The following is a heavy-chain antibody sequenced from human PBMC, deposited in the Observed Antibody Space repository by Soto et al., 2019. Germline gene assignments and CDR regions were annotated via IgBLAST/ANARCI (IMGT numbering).Heavy chain of an antibody. J-gene: IGHJ4*02. V-gene: IGHV4-34*01. Sequence: SETLSLTCAVYGGSFSGYYWSWIRQPPGKGLEWIGEINHSGSTNYNPSLKSRVTISVDTSNNQFSLKLSSVTAADTAVYYCARERGSGSYYYFDYWGQGTLVTVSS. CDR3: ARERGSGSYYYFDY. D-gene: IGHD3-10*01. CDR1: GGSFSGYY. CDR2: INHSGST.